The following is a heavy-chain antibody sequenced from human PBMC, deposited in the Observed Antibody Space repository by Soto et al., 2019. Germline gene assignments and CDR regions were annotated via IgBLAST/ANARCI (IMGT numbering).Heavy chain of an antibody. J-gene: IGHJ4*02. CDR1: GYTFTSYA. CDR2: INAGNGNA. Sequence: QVQLVQSGAEVKKPGASVKVSCKASGYTFTSYAIHWVRQAPGQRLEWMGWINAGNGNAKYSQKFQGRVTITRDTSESTADVELSSLSSDDTAVYYCARASYYYESSGYYPDYWGQGTLVTVSS. D-gene: IGHD3-22*01. CDR3: ARASYYYESSGYYPDY. V-gene: IGHV1-3*01.